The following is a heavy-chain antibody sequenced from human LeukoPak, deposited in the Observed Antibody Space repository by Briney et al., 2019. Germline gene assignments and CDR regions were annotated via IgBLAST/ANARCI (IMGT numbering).Heavy chain of an antibody. D-gene: IGHD6-19*01. Sequence: GGSLRLSCEGSGYTFSSYAMHWVRQAPGKGLEYVAAIGSDGRITYYANFVTGRFTVSRDNSKNTLYLQMGSLRTEDMAVYYCARVSGWYWFDQWGQGTLVTVSS. V-gene: IGHV3-64*01. CDR3: ARVSGWYWFDQ. CDR1: GYTFSSYA. CDR2: IGSDGRIT. J-gene: IGHJ5*02.